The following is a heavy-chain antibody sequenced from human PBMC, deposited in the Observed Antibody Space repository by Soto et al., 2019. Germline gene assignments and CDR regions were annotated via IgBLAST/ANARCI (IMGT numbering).Heavy chain of an antibody. V-gene: IGHV3-30*03. Sequence: GGSLRLSCAASGFTFSSYGMHWVRQAPGKGLEWVAVISYDGSNKYYADSVKGRFTISRDNSKNTLYLQMNSLRAEDTAVYYCATHGAVAGTVDYWGQGTLVTVYS. CDR3: ATHGAVAGTVDY. D-gene: IGHD6-19*01. CDR1: GFTFSSYG. CDR2: ISYDGSNK. J-gene: IGHJ4*02.